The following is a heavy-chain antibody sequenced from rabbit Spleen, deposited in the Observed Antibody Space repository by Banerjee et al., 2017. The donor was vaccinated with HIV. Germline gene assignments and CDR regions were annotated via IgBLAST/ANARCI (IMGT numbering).Heavy chain of an antibody. J-gene: IGHJ4*01. D-gene: IGHD4-1*01. CDR1: GFSFNSGYD. Sequence: QSLEESGGGLVKPGASLKLTCKASGFSFNSGYDMCWVRQAPGKGLEWISCIAGGSSGFTYSATWAKGRFTISKTSSTTVTLQMTSLTVADTATYFCARDLAGVIGWNFYLWGPGTLVTVS. V-gene: IGHV1S40*01. CDR2: IAGGSSGFT. CDR3: ARDLAGVIGWNFYL.